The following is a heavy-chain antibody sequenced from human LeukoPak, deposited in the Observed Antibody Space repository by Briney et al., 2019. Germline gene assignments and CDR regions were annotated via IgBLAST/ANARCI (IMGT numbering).Heavy chain of an antibody. Sequence: SETLSLTCTVSGGSISSSSYYWGWIRQPPGKGLEWIGSIYYSGSTYYNPSLKSRVTISVDTSKNQFSLKVNSVTAADTAMYFCAGGPNFEQLVSWGQGTLVTVSS. CDR2: IYYSGST. D-gene: IGHD6-13*01. CDR3: AGGPNFEQLVS. V-gene: IGHV4-39*01. CDR1: GGSISSSSYY. J-gene: IGHJ5*01.